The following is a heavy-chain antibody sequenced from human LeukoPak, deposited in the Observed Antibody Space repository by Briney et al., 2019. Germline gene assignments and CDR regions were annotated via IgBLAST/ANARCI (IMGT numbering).Heavy chain of an antibody. D-gene: IGHD5-24*01. Sequence: ASVKVSCKASGGTFSSYAISWVRQAPGQGLEWMGWMNPNSGNTGYAQKFQGRVTMTRNTSISTAYMELSSLRSEDTAVYYCARVELAGYNADYWGQGTLVTVSS. CDR3: ARVELAGYNADY. CDR2: MNPNSGNT. V-gene: IGHV1-8*02. CDR1: GGTFSSYA. J-gene: IGHJ4*02.